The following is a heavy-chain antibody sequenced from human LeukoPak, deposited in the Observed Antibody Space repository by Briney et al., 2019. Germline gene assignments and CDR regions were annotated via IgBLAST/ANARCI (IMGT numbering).Heavy chain of an antibody. J-gene: IGHJ4*02. V-gene: IGHV3-13*01. D-gene: IGHD3-10*01. CDR3: ARVPPFYGSGSLTGFFGY. Sequence: GGSLRLSCAASGFTFSSYDMHWVRQATGKGLEWVSAIGTAGDTYYPGSVKGRFTISRENAKNSLYLQMNSLRAGDTAVYYCARVPPFYGSGSLTGFFGYWGQGTLVTVSS. CDR2: IGTAGDT. CDR1: GFTFSSYD.